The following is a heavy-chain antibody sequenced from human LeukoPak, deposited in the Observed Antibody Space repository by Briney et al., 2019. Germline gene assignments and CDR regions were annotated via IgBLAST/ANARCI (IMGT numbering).Heavy chain of an antibody. CDR1: GYTFTSFG. D-gene: IGHD6-19*01. CDR3: ARGPSSGWYYFYYYYGMDV. V-gene: IGHV1-18*01. Sequence: ASVKVSCKASGYTFTSFGISWVRQAPGQGLEGRGWISAYNGNTNYAQTLQGRVTMTTDTSTSTAYMELRSLRCDDTAVYYCARGPSSGWYYFYYYYGMDVWGQGTTVTVSS. CDR2: ISAYNGNT. J-gene: IGHJ6*02.